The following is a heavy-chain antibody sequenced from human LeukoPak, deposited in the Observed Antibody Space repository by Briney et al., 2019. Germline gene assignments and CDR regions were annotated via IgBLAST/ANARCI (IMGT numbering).Heavy chain of an antibody. D-gene: IGHD2-15*01. V-gene: IGHV4-59*02. CDR3: ARIHRYCSGGACYVLDN. Sequence: SETLSLTCVVSGGYVSGYYWGWIRQPPGRGLEWIGYVYYSGSTNYNPSFKSRITISVDTSRNQFSLQLSSVTAADTAVYYCARIHRYCSGGACYVLDNWGQGTLVAVSS. CDR2: VYYSGST. J-gene: IGHJ4*02. CDR1: GGYVSGYY.